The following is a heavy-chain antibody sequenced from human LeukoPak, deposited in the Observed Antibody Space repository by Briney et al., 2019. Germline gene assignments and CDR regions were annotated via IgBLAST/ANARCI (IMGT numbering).Heavy chain of an antibody. J-gene: IGHJ5*02. CDR2: ISDSGST. Sequence: KPSETLSLTCTVSGGSISGFYWCWIRQPPGQGLDWIGCISDSGSTIYNPSLKSRVTMSIDTSKNQFSLRLTSVTAADTAVYFCASSFKDPYSWFDPWGQGTLVTVSS. CDR1: GGSISGFY. V-gene: IGHV4-59*01. D-gene: IGHD2-15*01. CDR3: ASSFKDPYSWFDP.